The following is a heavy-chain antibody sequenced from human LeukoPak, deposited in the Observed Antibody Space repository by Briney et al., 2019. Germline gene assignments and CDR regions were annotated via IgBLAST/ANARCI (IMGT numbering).Heavy chain of an antibody. D-gene: IGHD6-13*01. Sequence: PGGSLRLSCAASGFTINNAWMSWVRQAPGKGLEWVGRIKSKTDGGTTDNAAPVKGRFTISRDDSKNTLYLQMNSLKTEHTAVYYCTSYRIATTGTLTRQDYWGQGTLVTVSS. CDR1: GFTINNAW. CDR2: IKSKTDGGTT. J-gene: IGHJ4*02. CDR3: TSYRIATTGTLTRQDY. V-gene: IGHV3-15*01.